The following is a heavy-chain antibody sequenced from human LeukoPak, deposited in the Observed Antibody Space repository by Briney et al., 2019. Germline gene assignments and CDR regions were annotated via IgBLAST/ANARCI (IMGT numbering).Heavy chain of an antibody. CDR1: GFTFSSYE. J-gene: IGHJ4*02. CDR2: ISSSGNTI. D-gene: IGHD3-10*01. V-gene: IGHV3-48*03. CDR3: ATVPYGSGIDY. Sequence: GSLRLSCAASGFTFSSYEMNWVRQAPGKGLEWVSYISSSGNTIYYADSVKGRFTISRDNAKNSLYLQMNSLRAEDTAGYYCATVPYGSGIDYWGQGTLVTVSS.